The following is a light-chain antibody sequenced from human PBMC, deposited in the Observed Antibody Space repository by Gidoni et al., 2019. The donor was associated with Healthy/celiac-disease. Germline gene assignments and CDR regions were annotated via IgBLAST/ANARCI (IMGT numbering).Light chain of an antibody. CDR3: QQYDNLPIT. J-gene: IGKJ5*01. V-gene: IGKV1-33*01. CDR1: QDISNY. CDR2: DAS. Sequence: DIQMTQSPSSLSASVGARVTITCQASQDISNYLNWYQQKPGKAPKLLIYDASKLETGVPARFSGSGSGTDFTFTISRLQTEDIATYYCQQYDNLPITFGQGTRLEIK.